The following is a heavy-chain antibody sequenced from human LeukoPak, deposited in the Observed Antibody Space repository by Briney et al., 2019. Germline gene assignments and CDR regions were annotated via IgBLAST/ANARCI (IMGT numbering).Heavy chain of an antibody. CDR1: GDSVSSNTAA. V-gene: IGHV6-1*01. D-gene: IGHD3-16*01. CDR3: AREISRFRFVY. J-gene: IGHJ4*02. Sequence: SQTLSLTCAISGDSVSSNTAAWHWTRQTPSRGLEWLGRTYYRSKWYNNYAVSVKSRITINSDSSKHQVSLQLNSVTPEDTAMYFCAREISRFRFVYWGQGTLITVSS. CDR2: TYYRSKWYN.